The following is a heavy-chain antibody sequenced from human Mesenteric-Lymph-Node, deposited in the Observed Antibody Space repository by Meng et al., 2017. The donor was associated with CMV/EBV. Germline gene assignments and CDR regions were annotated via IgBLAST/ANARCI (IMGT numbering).Heavy chain of an antibody. CDR2: ISWNSGSI. CDR3: AKDMEAGATCFDY. V-gene: IGHV3-9*01. CDR1: GGSFSGYY. Sequence: GGSLRLSCAVYGGSFSGYYWSWIRQPPGKGLEWVAGISWNSGSIGYADSVKGRFTISRDSAKNSLYLQMNSLRPEDTALYYCAKDMEAGATCFDYWGQGTLVTVSS. D-gene: IGHD1-26*01. J-gene: IGHJ4*02.